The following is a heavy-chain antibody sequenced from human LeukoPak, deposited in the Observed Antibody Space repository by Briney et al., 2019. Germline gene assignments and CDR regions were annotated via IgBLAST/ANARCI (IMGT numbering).Heavy chain of an antibody. D-gene: IGHD3-22*01. Sequence: PGGSLRLSCAASGFTFSSYAMSWVRQAPGKGLEWVSAVSGSGGSTYYADSVKGRFTISRDNSKNTLYLQMNSLRAEDTAVYYCAKAFRPNYYDSAKYYFDYWGQGTLVTVSS. J-gene: IGHJ4*02. CDR3: AKAFRPNYYDSAKYYFDY. V-gene: IGHV3-23*01. CDR1: GFTFSSYA. CDR2: VSGSGGST.